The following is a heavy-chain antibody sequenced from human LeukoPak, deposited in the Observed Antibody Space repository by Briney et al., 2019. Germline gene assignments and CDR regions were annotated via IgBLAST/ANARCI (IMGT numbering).Heavy chain of an antibody. CDR3: AKDMYYYDSSGYGSNDAFDI. J-gene: IGHJ3*02. D-gene: IGHD3-22*01. Sequence: PGGSLRLSCAASGFTFSSYGMHWVRQAPGKGLEWVAVISYDGSNKYYADSVKGRFTISRDNSKNTLYLQMNSLRAEDTAVYYCAKDMYYYDSSGYGSNDAFDIWGQGTMVTVSS. CDR1: GFTFSSYG. CDR2: ISYDGSNK. V-gene: IGHV3-30*18.